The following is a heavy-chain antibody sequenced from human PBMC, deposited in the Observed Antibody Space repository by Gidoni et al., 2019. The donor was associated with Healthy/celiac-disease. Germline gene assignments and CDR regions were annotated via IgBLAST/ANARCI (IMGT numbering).Heavy chain of an antibody. CDR1: GGTFSRYA. V-gene: IGHV1-69*01. CDR3: ARSQFVAVAAPYYFDY. Sequence: VQLVQSGAEVKKPGSSVKVSCTASGGTFSRYAISWVRQAPGQGLEWMGGIIPIFGTANYAQKFQGRVTITADESTSTAYMELSSLRSEDTAVYYCARSQFVAVAAPYYFDYWGQGTLVTVSS. D-gene: IGHD2-15*01. J-gene: IGHJ4*02. CDR2: IIPIFGTA.